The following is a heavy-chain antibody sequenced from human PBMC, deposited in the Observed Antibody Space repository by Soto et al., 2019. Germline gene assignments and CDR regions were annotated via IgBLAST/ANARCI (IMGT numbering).Heavy chain of an antibody. Sequence: GGSLRLSCAASGFTFSSYAMSWVRQAPGKGLEWVSAISGSGGSTYYADSVKGRFTISRDNSKNTLYLQMNSLRAEDTAVYYCARHRGMGDEAGPLPHWGQGTLVTVSS. CDR1: GFTFSSYA. CDR2: ISGSGGST. J-gene: IGHJ1*01. V-gene: IGHV3-23*01. CDR3: ARHRGMGDEAGPLPH. D-gene: IGHD1-26*01.